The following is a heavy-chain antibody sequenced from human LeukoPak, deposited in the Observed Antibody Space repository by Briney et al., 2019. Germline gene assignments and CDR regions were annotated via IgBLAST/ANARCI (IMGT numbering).Heavy chain of an antibody. J-gene: IGHJ6*02. D-gene: IGHD4-23*01. CDR1: GFTSSSYG. Sequence: GGSLRLSCAASGFTSSSYGMHWVRQAPGKGLEWVAFIRYDGSNKYYADSVKGRFTISRDNSKNTLYLQMNSLRAEDTAVYYCARDLSRSRPTTVVTYYYYGMDVWGQGTTVTVSS. V-gene: IGHV3-30*02. CDR2: IRYDGSNK. CDR3: ARDLSRSRPTTVVTYYYYGMDV.